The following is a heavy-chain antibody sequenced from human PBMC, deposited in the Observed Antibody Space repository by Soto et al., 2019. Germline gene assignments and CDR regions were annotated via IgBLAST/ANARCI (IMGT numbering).Heavy chain of an antibody. V-gene: IGHV6-1*01. CDR2: TYYRSKWYN. CDR1: GDSVSSNSAA. Sequence: SQTLSLTCAISGDSVSSNSAAWNWIRQSPSRGLEWLGRTYYRSKWYNDYAVSVKSRITINPDTSKNQFSLQLNSVTPEDTAVYCCARDGIVVVPAAIGGDYYYYYGMDV. CDR3: ARDGIVVVPAAIGGDYYYYYGMDV. J-gene: IGHJ6*01. D-gene: IGHD2-2*02.